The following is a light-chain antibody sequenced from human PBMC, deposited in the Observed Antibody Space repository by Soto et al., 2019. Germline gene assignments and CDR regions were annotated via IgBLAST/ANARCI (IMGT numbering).Light chain of an antibody. V-gene: IGLV2-14*01. CDR3: SSYTSSTAYV. J-gene: IGLJ1*01. CDR2: EVS. CDR1: SSDVGGYNY. Sequence: QSVLTQPASVSGSPGQSITISCTGTSSDVGGYNYVSWYQLHPGKAPKLMVYEVSNRPSGVSNRFSGSKSGNTASLTISGLQAEDEADYYCSSYTSSTAYVFGTGTKVTV.